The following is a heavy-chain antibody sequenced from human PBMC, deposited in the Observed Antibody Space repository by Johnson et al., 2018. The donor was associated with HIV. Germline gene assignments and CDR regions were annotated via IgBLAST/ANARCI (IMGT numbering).Heavy chain of an antibody. CDR1: GLTFSSYA. D-gene: IGHD1-26*01. J-gene: IGHJ3*02. CDR2: ISYDGSNK. Sequence: QVQLVESGGGVVQPGRSLRLSCAASGLTFSSYAMHWVRQAPGKGLEWVAVISYDGSNKYYADSVKGRFTISRDNSKNTLYLQMNSLRAEDTAVYYCAKDRGGNYLDAFDIWGQGTMVTVSS. V-gene: IGHV3-30*04. CDR3: AKDRGGNYLDAFDI.